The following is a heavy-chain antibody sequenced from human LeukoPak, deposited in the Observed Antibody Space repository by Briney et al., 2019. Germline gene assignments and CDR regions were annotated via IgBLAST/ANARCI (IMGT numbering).Heavy chain of an antibody. Sequence: GGSLRLSCAASGFTFSNYWMTWVRQAPGKGLKWVANIKKDGSEKNYVDSVKGRFTISRDNAKNSLYLQMNSLRAEDTAVYYCARRRGYWGQGTLVTVSS. CDR3: ARRRGY. CDR2: IKKDGSEK. CDR1: GFTFSNYW. J-gene: IGHJ4*02. V-gene: IGHV3-7*01.